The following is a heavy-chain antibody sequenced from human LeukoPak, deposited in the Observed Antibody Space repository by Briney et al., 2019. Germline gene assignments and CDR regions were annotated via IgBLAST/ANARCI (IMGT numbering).Heavy chain of an antibody. CDR3: VRDRGSGWYYMDR. Sequence: GGSLRLSCAASGFTVSSNYMSWVRQAPGKGLEWVSVIYSGGSTYYADSVKGRFTISRDNSKNTVSLQMDRLRADDTAVYFCVRDRGSGWYYMDRWGQGALVTVSS. V-gene: IGHV3-66*01. D-gene: IGHD6-19*01. CDR2: IYSGGST. CDR1: GFTVSSNY. J-gene: IGHJ4*02.